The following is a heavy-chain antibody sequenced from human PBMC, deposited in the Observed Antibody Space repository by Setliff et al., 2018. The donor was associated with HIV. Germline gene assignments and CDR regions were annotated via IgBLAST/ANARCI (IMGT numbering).Heavy chain of an antibody. D-gene: IGHD3-16*02. Sequence: PSETLSLTCTVSGDSISSTTFYWGWIRQPPGEGLEWIGSIYYSGNTYYNPSLKSRVTISVYTSNNQFSLNLTSVTAADTAVYYCARHPQDVWGNYRFPLYYFDYWGQGTLVTVSS. CDR1: GDSISSTTFY. J-gene: IGHJ4*02. V-gene: IGHV4-39*01. CDR3: ARHPQDVWGNYRFPLYYFDY. CDR2: IYYSGNT.